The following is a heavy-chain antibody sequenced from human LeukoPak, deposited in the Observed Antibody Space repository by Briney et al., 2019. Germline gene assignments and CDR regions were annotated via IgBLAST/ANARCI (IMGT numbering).Heavy chain of an antibody. D-gene: IGHD5-18*01. CDR2: IYYSGST. CDR1: GGSISSYY. CDR3: ARGRYSYGYAYYYYYMDV. Sequence: SETLSLTCTVSGGSISSYYWSWIRQPPGKGLEWIGYIYYSGSTNYNPSLKSRVTISADTSKNQFSLKLRSVTAADTAVYYCARGRYSYGYAYYYYYMDVWGKGTTVTISS. J-gene: IGHJ6*03. V-gene: IGHV4-59*01.